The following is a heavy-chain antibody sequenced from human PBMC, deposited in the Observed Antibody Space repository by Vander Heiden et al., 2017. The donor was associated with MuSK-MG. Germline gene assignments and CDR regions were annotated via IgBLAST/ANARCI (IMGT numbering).Heavy chain of an antibody. CDR2: IYYSGST. CDR1: GGSISSSSYY. CDR3: ARHFVGYRYSYGLPQPPYFDY. V-gene: IGHV4-39*01. Sequence: QLQLQESGPGLVKPSETLSLTCTVSGGSISSSSYYWGWIRQPPGKGLEWIGSIYYSGSTYYKPSLKSRVTISVDTSKNQFSLKLSSVTAADTAVYYCARHFVGYRYSYGLPQPPYFDYWGQGTLVTVSS. D-gene: IGHD5-18*01. J-gene: IGHJ4*02.